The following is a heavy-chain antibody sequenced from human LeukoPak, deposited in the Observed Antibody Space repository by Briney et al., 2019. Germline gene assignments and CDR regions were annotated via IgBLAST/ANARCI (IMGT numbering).Heavy chain of an antibody. Sequence: ASVKVSCKASGYTFTGYYMHWVRQAPGQGLEWMGRITPNSGDTNYAQKFQGRVTMTRDTSISTAYMELSRLRSDDTAVYYCARGAGGRAAHAFDIWGQGTMVTVSS. CDR3: ARGAGGRAAHAFDI. V-gene: IGHV1-2*06. CDR1: GYTFTGYY. D-gene: IGHD1-26*01. CDR2: ITPNSGDT. J-gene: IGHJ3*02.